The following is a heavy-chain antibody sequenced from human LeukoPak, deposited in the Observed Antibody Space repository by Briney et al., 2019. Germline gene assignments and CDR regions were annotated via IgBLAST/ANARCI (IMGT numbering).Heavy chain of an antibody. CDR3: ARLLYYYDSSGLGTGYFDY. D-gene: IGHD3-22*01. J-gene: IGHJ4*02. CDR2: IYYSGST. Sequence: SETLSLTCTVSGGSISSYYWSWIRQPPGKGLEWIGYIYYSGSTNYSPSLKSRVTISVDTSKNQFSLKLSSVTAADTAVYYCARLLYYYDSSGLGTGYFDYWGQGTLVTVSS. CDR1: GGSISSYY. V-gene: IGHV4-59*08.